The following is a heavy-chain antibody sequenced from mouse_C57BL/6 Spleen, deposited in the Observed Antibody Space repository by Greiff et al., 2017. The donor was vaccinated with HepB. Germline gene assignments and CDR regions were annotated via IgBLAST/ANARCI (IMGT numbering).Heavy chain of an antibody. CDR2: INPNNGGT. CDR1: GYTFTDYN. Sequence: DVQLQESGPELVKPGASVKIPCKASGYTFTDYNMDWVKQSHGKSLEWIGDINPNNGGTIYNQKFKGKATLTVDKSSSTAYMELRSLTSEDTAVYYCAREGYDAYYFDYWGQGTTLTVSS. V-gene: IGHV1-18*01. J-gene: IGHJ2*01. CDR3: AREGYDAYYFDY. D-gene: IGHD2-2*01.